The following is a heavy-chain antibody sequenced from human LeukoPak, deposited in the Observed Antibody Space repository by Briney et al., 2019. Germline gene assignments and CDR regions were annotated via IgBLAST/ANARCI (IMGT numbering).Heavy chain of an antibody. Sequence: SVKVSCKASGGTFSSYAISWVRQAPGQGLEWMGGIIPTFGTANYAQKFQGRVTITADESTSTAYMELSSLRSEDTAVYYCASPRIAAAGTGAFDIWGQGTMVTVSS. J-gene: IGHJ3*02. D-gene: IGHD6-13*01. CDR1: GGTFSSYA. CDR2: IIPTFGTA. V-gene: IGHV1-69*13. CDR3: ASPRIAAAGTGAFDI.